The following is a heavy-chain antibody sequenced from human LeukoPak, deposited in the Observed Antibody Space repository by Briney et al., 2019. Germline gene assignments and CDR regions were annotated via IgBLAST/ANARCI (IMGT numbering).Heavy chain of an antibody. CDR3: AKKEREYYYDSSGLGY. CDR1: GFFFSNYG. Sequence: GGSLRLSCAASGFFFSNYGMHWVRQAPGKGLEWVAVISYDGSNKYYADSVKGRFTISRDNSKNTLYLQMNSLRAEDTAVYYCAKKEREYYYDSSGLGYWGQGTLVTVSS. J-gene: IGHJ4*02. D-gene: IGHD3-22*01. CDR2: ISYDGSNK. V-gene: IGHV3-30*18.